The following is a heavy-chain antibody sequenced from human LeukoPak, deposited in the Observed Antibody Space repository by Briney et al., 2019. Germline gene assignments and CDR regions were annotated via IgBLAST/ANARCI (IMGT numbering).Heavy chain of an antibody. CDR2: ISGSGAYT. CDR3: ARSIAAAADFDY. D-gene: IGHD6-13*01. Sequence: PGGSLRLSCAASGFTFSSYGMSWVRQAPGKGLKWVSGISGSGAYTYYADSVKGRFTISRDNSKNTLYLQMNSLRAEDTAVYYCARSIAAAADFDYWGQGTLVTVSS. V-gene: IGHV3-23*01. J-gene: IGHJ4*02. CDR1: GFTFSSYG.